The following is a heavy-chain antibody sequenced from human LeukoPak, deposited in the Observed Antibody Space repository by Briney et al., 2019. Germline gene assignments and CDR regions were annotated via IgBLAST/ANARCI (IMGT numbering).Heavy chain of an antibody. CDR3: AKPQRIQDYYMDV. CDR1: GFTFSSYG. J-gene: IGHJ6*03. V-gene: IGHV3-30*02. D-gene: IGHD5-18*01. Sequence: GGSLRLSCAASGFTFSSYGMHWVRQAPGKGLEGVAFIRYDGSNKYYADSVKGRFTISRDNSKNTLYLQMNSLRAEDTAVYYCAKPQRIQDYYMDVWGKGTTVTVSS. CDR2: IRYDGSNK.